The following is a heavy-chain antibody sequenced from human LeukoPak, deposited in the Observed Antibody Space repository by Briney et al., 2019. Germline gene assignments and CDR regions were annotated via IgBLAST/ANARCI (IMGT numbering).Heavy chain of an antibody. J-gene: IGHJ5*02. V-gene: IGHV1-2*02. CDR3: ARRGTRAWYDT. Sequence: ASVAVSCKASGYTFSDYYIHWVRQAPGQGLEWMGWINPNSGGTNYAQKFQGRVTMTRDKSISTAYMELNRLRSDDTAVYYCARRGTRAWYDTWGQGTLVTVSS. CDR2: INPNSGGT. CDR1: GYTFSDYY.